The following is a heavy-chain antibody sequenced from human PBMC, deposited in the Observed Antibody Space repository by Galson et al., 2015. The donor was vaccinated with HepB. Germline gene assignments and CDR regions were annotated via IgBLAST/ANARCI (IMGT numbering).Heavy chain of an antibody. D-gene: IGHD3-22*01. Sequence: SETLSLTCTVSGGSISSSSYYWGWIRQPPGKGLEWIGSIYYSGSTYYNPSLKSRVTISVDTSKNQFSLKLSSVTAADTAVYYCARTYYYDSSSHDAFDIWGQGTMVTVSS. CDR3: ARTYYYDSSSHDAFDI. CDR1: GGSISSSSYY. J-gene: IGHJ3*02. V-gene: IGHV4-39*01. CDR2: IYYSGST.